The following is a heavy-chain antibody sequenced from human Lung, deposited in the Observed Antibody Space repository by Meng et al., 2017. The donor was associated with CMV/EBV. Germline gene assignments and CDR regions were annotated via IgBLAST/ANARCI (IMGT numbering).Heavy chain of an antibody. V-gene: IGHV4-4*02. CDR3: ARIERRRILKYCGSECGTTDY. CDR2: IYHRGST. CDR1: RSL. J-gene: IGHJ4*02. Sequence: RSLWTGVSQVQGQGLAWSGGIYHRGSTYYNPSLKCQVTRAVDKFKNQFSLKLGSVTAADTAVCYCARIERRRILKYCGSECGTTDYWGQGTLVTVSS. D-gene: IGHD2-21*01.